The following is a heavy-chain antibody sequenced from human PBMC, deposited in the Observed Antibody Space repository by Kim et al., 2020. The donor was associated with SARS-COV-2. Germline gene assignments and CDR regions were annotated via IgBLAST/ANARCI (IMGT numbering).Heavy chain of an antibody. D-gene: IGHD2-2*01. V-gene: IGHV4-4*02. J-gene: IGHJ6*02. CDR1: GGSISSSNW. Sequence: SETLSLTFAVSGGSISSSNWWSWVRQPPGKGLEWIGEISHSGSTNYNPSLKSRVTISVDKSKNQFSLNLSSVTAADTAVYYCTRYCTSTSCARSSYYYYGMDVWGQGTTVTVSS. CDR3: TRYCTSTSCARSSYYYYGMDV. CDR2: ISHSGST.